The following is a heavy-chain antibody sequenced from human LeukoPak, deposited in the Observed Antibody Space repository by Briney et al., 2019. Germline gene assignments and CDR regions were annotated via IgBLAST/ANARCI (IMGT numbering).Heavy chain of an antibody. V-gene: IGHV3-64*01. CDR2: ISSNGGST. CDR1: GFTFSSYA. D-gene: IGHD6-19*01. Sequence: GGSLRLSCAASGFTFSSYAMHWVRQAPGKGLEYVSAISSNGGSTYYANSVKGGFTISRDNSKNTLYLQMGSLRAEDMAVYYCARGSIAVAGIRDPWGQGTLVTVSS. J-gene: IGHJ5*02. CDR3: ARGSIAVAGIRDP.